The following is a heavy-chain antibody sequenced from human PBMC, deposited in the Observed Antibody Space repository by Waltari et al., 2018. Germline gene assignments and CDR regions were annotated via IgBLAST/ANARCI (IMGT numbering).Heavy chain of an antibody. CDR1: GYTTTSYD. CDR2: INPNSGNT. V-gene: IGHV1-8*03. D-gene: IGHD3-16*02. J-gene: IGHJ3*02. Sequence: QVQLVQSGAEVKKPGASVKVFFKDAGYTTTSYDINWVRQDTGQGIGWMGWINPNSGNTGYAQKFQGRVTITRNTSISTAYMELSSLRSEDTAVYYCARGSGDYIWGSYRRDAFDIWGQGTMVTVSS. CDR3: ARGSGDYIWGSYRRDAFDI.